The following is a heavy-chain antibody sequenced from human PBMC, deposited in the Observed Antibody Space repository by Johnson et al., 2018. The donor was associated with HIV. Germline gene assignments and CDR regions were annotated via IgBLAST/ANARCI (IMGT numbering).Heavy chain of an antibody. D-gene: IGHD5-12*01. CDR2: ISYDGSNK. CDR1: GFTFSSYG. J-gene: IGHJ3*02. CDR3: AREGGGYDGKGAFDI. V-gene: IGHV3-30*03. Sequence: QMQLVESGGGVVQPGGSLRLSCAASGFTFSSYGMHWVRQAQGKGLEWVAVISYDGSNKYYADYVKGPLPISRDNSKNTLYLQMNSLGAEDTAVYYCAREGGGYDGKGAFDIWGQGTMVTVSS.